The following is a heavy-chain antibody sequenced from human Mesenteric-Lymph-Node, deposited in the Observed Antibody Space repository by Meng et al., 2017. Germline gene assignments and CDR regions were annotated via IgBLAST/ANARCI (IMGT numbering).Heavy chain of an antibody. V-gene: IGHV4-4*02. D-gene: IGHD3-10*01. CDR1: GGSISSVYG. CDR3: ARAMVRYPEGYFDY. CDR2: IYHSGST. J-gene: IGHJ4*02. Sequence: QGQMQEEGPGLVKPSETLSLSCAVSGGSISSVYGWTWVSQSPGKGLEWIGEIYHSGSTNYNPSLKSRVTISVDKSKNQFSLKLSSVTAADTAVYYCARAMVRYPEGYFDYWGQGTLVTVSS.